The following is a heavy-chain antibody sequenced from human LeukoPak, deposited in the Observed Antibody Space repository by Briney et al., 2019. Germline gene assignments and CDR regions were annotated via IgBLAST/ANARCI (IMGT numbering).Heavy chain of an antibody. CDR2: IKQDGSEK. CDR3: ARAVVPAANDAFDI. D-gene: IGHD2-2*01. V-gene: IGHV3-7*04. J-gene: IGHJ3*02. Sequence: GGSLRLSCAASGFTFSSYWMSWVRQAPGKGLEWVANIKQDGSEKYYVDSVKGRFTISRDNAKNSLYLQMNSLRAEDTAVYYCARAVVPAANDAFDIWGQGTMVTVSS. CDR1: GFTFSSYW.